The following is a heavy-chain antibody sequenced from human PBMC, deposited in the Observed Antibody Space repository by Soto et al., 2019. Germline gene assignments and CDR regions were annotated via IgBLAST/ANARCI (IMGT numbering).Heavy chain of an antibody. D-gene: IGHD6-6*01. Sequence: GGSLKISCKGSGYSFTNYWIGWVRQMPGKGLEWMGIIYPGDSDTRYSPSFQGQVTISADKSISHAYLWRSSLKASDTAIYYCARWSIAAPPPGSDYWGQGTLVTVSS. J-gene: IGHJ4*02. CDR2: IYPGDSDT. V-gene: IGHV5-51*01. CDR3: ARWSIAAPPPGSDY. CDR1: GYSFTNYW.